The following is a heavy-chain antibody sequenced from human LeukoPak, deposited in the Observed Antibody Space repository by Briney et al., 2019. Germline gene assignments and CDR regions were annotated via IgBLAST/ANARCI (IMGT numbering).Heavy chain of an antibody. CDR1: GFTFSSYA. V-gene: IGHV3-30-3*01. J-gene: IGHJ4*02. Sequence: GRSLRLSCAASGFTFSSYAMHWVRQAPGKGLEWVAVISYDGSNKYYADSVKGRFTISRDNSKNTLYLQMNSLRAEDTAVYYCAKAPLLTTVTHFDYWGQGTLVTVSS. D-gene: IGHD4-17*01. CDR2: ISYDGSNK. CDR3: AKAPLLTTVTHFDY.